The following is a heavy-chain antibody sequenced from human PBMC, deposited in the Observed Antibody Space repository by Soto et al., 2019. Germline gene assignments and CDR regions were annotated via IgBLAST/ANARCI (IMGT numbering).Heavy chain of an antibody. CDR3: ARSGGRWLQLPDNY. Sequence: GASVKVSCKASGYTFTSYSIGWVRQAPGQGLEWMGWISAYNGNTNYAQKLQGRVTMTTDTSTSTAYMELRSLRSDDTAVYYCARSGGRWLQLPDNYWGQGTLVTVSS. CDR1: GYTFTSYS. V-gene: IGHV1-18*01. CDR2: ISAYNGNT. J-gene: IGHJ4*02. D-gene: IGHD5-12*01.